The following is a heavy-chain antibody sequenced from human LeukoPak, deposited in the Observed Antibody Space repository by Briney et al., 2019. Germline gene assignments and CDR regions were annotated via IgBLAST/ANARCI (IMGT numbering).Heavy chain of an antibody. D-gene: IGHD4-23*01. CDR3: VRDRAGGNSVWFDP. Sequence: GGSLRLSCAASGFTFSSYSMDWVRQAPGKGLEWISFIRSSSGTIYYADSVKGRFTISRDNAKNSLYLQMNSLRDEDTAVYYCVRDRAGGNSVWFDPWGQGTLVTVSS. CDR1: GFTFSSYS. CDR2: IRSSSGTI. J-gene: IGHJ5*02. V-gene: IGHV3-48*02.